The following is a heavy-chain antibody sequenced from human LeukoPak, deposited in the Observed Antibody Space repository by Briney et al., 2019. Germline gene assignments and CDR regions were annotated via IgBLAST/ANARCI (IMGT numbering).Heavy chain of an antibody. CDR1: GFAFDEHG. Sequence: GGSLRLSCTASGFAFDEHGMSWVRQVPGKGLEWVSGINWSGGSTGYADPLRGRFTISRDNAKNSLYLQMGSLRAEDTALYYCARAPITSPFYFDYWGQGTLVTVSS. J-gene: IGHJ4*02. CDR3: ARAPITSPFYFDY. D-gene: IGHD2-2*01. V-gene: IGHV3-20*04. CDR2: INWSGGST.